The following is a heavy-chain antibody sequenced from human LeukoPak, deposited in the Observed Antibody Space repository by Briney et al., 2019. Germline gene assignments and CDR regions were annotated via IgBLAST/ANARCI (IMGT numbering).Heavy chain of an antibody. D-gene: IGHD1-20*01. CDR2: ISESGGNT. CDR3: ARGRGGDNSNWFDP. V-gene: IGHV3-23*01. CDR1: GFTFSSYG. J-gene: IGHJ5*02. Sequence: PGGSLRLSCAASGFTFSSYGMSWVRQAPGKGLEWVSTISESGGNTYYADSVKGRFTISRDNSKNTLYLQMTGLRAEDTAVYYCARGRGGDNSNWFDPWGPGTLVTVSS.